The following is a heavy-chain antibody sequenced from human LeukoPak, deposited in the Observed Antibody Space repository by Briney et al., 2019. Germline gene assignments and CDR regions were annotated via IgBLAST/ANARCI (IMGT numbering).Heavy chain of an antibody. Sequence: KTSETLSLTCTVSGGSISRSSYYWAWIRQPPGKGMEWIGSMHPSESTYYNPSLRSRVTISVDTSKNQFSLSLTSVTAANRAVYYCARQPPYSSTFDVWGQGTMVSVSS. J-gene: IGHJ3*01. D-gene: IGHD2-21*01. CDR1: GGSISRSSYY. CDR3: ARQPPYSSTFDV. CDR2: MHPSEST. V-gene: IGHV4-39*01.